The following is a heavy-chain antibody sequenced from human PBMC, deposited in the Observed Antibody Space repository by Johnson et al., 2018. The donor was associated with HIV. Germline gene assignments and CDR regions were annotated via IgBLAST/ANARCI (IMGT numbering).Heavy chain of an antibody. Sequence: QVQLVESGGGAVQPGGSLRISCTASGLTFSNYDMHWVRQSPGRWLEEVAFIQYDGKNKYYADSVKGRFTISRDNYKNTLFLQMSSLRTEDTAVYYCTKDHDYGDAFDLWGQGSMVTVSS. CDR3: TKDHDYGDAFDL. CDR2: IQYDGKNK. D-gene: IGHD4-17*01. CDR1: GLTFSNYD. V-gene: IGHV3-30*02. J-gene: IGHJ3*01.